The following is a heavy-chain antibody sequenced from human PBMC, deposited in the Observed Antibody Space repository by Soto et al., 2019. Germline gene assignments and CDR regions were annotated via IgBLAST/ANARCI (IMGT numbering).Heavy chain of an antibody. D-gene: IGHD6-13*01. J-gene: IGHJ5*02. CDR2: ISGYSGDT. V-gene: IGHV1-18*03. CDR3: ARHRGPTTAENWFDP. Sequence: QVLLVQSGPEVKNPGASLNISCKTSGYTFFGYDMSWVRQAPGQGLEWMGWISGYSGDTQYAQKFKGRVTLTRDISRSTVYMELRSLTSDDVATYYCARHRGPTTAENWFDPWGQGTLVIVSS. CDR1: GYTFFGYD.